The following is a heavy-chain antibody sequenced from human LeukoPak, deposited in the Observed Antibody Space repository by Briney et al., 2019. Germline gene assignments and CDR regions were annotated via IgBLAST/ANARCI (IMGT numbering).Heavy chain of an antibody. V-gene: IGHV4-39*07. Sequence: SETLSLTCSVSGGSISSSSYYWGWIRQPPGKGLEWIGSIYHSGSTYYNPSLKSRVTISVDTSKNQFSLKLSSVTAADTAVYYCARLMWYSNYDSDYWGQGALVTVSS. CDR3: ARLMWYSNYDSDY. CDR1: GGSISSSSYY. J-gene: IGHJ4*02. CDR2: IYHSGST. D-gene: IGHD4-11*01.